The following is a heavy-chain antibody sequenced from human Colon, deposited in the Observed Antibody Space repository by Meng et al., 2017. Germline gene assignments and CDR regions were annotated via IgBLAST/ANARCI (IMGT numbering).Heavy chain of an antibody. D-gene: IGHD1-7*01. Sequence: PGPDLLTPSGTLSLTCTVSGDSISSDIWWSWVRQPPGKGLEWIGEVYHRGDTNYNPSLKSRVDISVDKSKNQFYLSLFSVTAADTAVYYCGRDQGRELINHWGQGTLVTVSS. J-gene: IGHJ4*02. CDR2: VYHRGDT. V-gene: IGHV4-4*02. CDR1: GDSISSDIW. CDR3: GRDQGRELINH.